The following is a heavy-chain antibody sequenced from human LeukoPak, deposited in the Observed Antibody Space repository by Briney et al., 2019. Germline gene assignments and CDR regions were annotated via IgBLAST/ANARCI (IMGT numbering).Heavy chain of an antibody. V-gene: IGHV3-23*01. CDR3: AKAIQGYGSGLY. D-gene: IGHD3-10*01. CDR1: GFNFSSYA. J-gene: IGHJ4*02. CDR2: ICGSGDTT. Sequence: PGGSLTLSCAASGFNFSSYAMNWVRPAPGKGLEGVAAICGSGDTTYYAHAVKGRLTISRDNSKNTLFLQMNSLRAEDPAIYDCAKAIQGYGSGLYWGQGTLVTVSS.